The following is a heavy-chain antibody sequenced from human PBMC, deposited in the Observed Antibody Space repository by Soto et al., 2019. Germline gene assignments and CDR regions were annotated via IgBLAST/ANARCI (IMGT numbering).Heavy chain of an antibody. CDR2: VFYGGT. Sequence: ASETLSLTCSVSGRSMSSNYWSWLRQSPDKGLEWLGYVFYGGTDHNPSLGGRVSMSVQTSKSQFSLTLSSVTAADTAVYYCAAYRGALYFDFWGQGIQVTVSS. CDR3: AAYRGALYFDF. CDR1: GRSMSSNY. D-gene: IGHD4-4*01. J-gene: IGHJ4*02. V-gene: IGHV4-59*03.